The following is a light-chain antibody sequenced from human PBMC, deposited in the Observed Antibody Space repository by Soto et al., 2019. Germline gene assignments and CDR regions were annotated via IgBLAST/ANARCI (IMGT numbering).Light chain of an antibody. CDR3: QQSYRTPPYT. CDR2: GAS. V-gene: IGKV1-39*01. CDR1: QSITSY. Sequence: DIQMTQSPSFLSASVGDRVIITCRASQSITSYLNWYQHKPGKAPKLLIYGASNLQSGVPSRFSGSGSGTYFALVISSPQPEDFATYYCQQSYRTPPYTFGPGTKVDL. J-gene: IGKJ3*01.